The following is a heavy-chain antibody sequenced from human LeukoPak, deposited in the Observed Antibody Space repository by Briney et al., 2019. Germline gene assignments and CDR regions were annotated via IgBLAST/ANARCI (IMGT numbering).Heavy chain of an antibody. CDR2: TNEAGSGQ. J-gene: IGHJ4*02. V-gene: IGHV3-7*01. Sequence: GGSLRLSCTASGFTFSSHWITWVRQAPGNGLEWVANTNEAGSGQNYVGSVKGRFTVSRDNAKNSLYLQMNSLRVEDTAIYYCSNKRDYWGQGTLVTVSS. CDR3: SNKRDY. CDR1: GFTFSSHW.